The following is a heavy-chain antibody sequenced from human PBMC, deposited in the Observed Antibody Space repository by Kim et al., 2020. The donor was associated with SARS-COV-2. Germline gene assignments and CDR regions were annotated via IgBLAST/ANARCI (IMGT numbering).Heavy chain of an antibody. Sequence: ASVKVSCKASGYTFTSYAMHWVRQAPGQRLEWMGWINAGNGNTKYSQKFQGRVTITRDTSASTAYMELSSLRSEDTAVYYCARDRGGSGSYRPLNYYYYYGMDVWGQGTTVTVSS. CDR2: INAGNGNT. J-gene: IGHJ6*02. V-gene: IGHV1-3*01. D-gene: IGHD3-10*01. CDR1: GYTFTSYA. CDR3: ARDRGGSGSYRPLNYYYYYGMDV.